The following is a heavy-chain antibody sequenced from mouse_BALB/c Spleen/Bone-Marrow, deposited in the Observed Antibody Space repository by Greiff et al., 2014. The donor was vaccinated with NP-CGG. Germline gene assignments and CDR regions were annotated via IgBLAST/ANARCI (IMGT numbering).Heavy chain of an antibody. CDR1: GYSITSYYS. D-gene: IGHD4-1*01. CDR3: ARFAGTPYTMDY. CDR2: LHYSGIT. J-gene: IGHJ4*01. V-gene: IGHV3-1*02. Sequence: EVQLQESGPDLVKPSQSLSLTCTVTGYSITSYYSWHWIRQFPGNKLEWMGYLHYSGITVYNPSLKSRISITRDTSNNQFFLQWNSVTTEDTATYYCARFAGTPYTMDYWGQGTSVTVSS.